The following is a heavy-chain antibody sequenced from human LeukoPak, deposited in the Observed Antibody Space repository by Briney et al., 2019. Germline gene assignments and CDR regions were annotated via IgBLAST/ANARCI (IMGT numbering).Heavy chain of an antibody. Sequence: PGGSLRLSCAASGFTFSDYYMSWIRQAPGKGLEWISAISGGGGGTYYADSVKGRFTISRDNSKNTLYLQMNSLRAEDTAVYYCAKDTCSTTSCSFDYWGQGTLVTVSS. CDR2: ISGGGGGT. V-gene: IGHV3-23*01. CDR1: GFTFSDYY. CDR3: AKDTCSTTSCSFDY. J-gene: IGHJ4*02. D-gene: IGHD2-2*01.